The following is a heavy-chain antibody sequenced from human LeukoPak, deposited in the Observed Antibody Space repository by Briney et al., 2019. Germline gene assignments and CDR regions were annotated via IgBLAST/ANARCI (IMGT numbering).Heavy chain of an antibody. Sequence: SETLSLTCAVYGGSFSGYYWSWIRQPPGKGLEWIGEINHSGSTNYNPSLKSRVTISVDTSKNQFSLKLSSVTAADTAVYYCAKDRGMAAHNWFDPWGQGTLVTVSS. J-gene: IGHJ5*02. CDR2: INHSGST. CDR1: GGSFSGYY. D-gene: IGHD5-24*01. V-gene: IGHV4-34*01. CDR3: AKDRGMAAHNWFDP.